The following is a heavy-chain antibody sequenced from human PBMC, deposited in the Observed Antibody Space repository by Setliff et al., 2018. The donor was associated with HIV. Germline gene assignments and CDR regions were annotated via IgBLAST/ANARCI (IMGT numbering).Heavy chain of an antibody. J-gene: IGHJ4*01. Sequence: SETLSLTCVVSSHSISSGYYWGWIRQPPGKRLEWIGSIYHGGNTYYNPSLKSRVTISVDTSKNQFSLKLSSVTAADTAVYYCARTEDYSYGDAPFDYWGHGTLVTVSS. D-gene: IGHD5-18*01. V-gene: IGHV4-38-2*01. CDR1: SHSISSGYY. CDR2: IYHGGNT. CDR3: ARTEDYSYGDAPFDY.